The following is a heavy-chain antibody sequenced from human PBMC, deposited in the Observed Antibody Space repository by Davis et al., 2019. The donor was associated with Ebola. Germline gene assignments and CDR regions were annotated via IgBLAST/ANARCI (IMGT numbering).Heavy chain of an antibody. J-gene: IGHJ4*02. CDR2: ISSSSFTI. CDR3: ARTGAIFGVVMGYHFDY. D-gene: IGHD3-3*01. CDR1: GFTFSSYS. Sequence: GESLKISCAASGFTFSSYSMNWVRQAPGKGLEWVSYISSSSFTIYYADSVKGRFTISRDNAKNSLYLQMNSLRDEDTAVYYCARTGAIFGVVMGYHFDYWGQGTLVTVSS. V-gene: IGHV3-48*02.